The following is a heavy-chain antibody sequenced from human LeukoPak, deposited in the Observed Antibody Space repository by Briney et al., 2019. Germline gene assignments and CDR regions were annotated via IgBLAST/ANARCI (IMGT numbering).Heavy chain of an antibody. CDR2: ISYDGSNK. V-gene: IGHV3-30-3*01. Sequence: GGSLRLSCAASGFTFSNYAMHWVRQAPGKGLEWLAVISYDGSNKYYADSVKGRFTISRDNSKNTLYLQMNSLRTEDTAVYYCARDSGLSNAFDIWGQGTMVTVSS. D-gene: IGHD3-3*02. CDR1: GFTFSNYA. J-gene: IGHJ3*02. CDR3: ARDSGLSNAFDI.